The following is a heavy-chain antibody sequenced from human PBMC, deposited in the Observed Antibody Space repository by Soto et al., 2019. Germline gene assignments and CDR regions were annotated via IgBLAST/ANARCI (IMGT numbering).Heavy chain of an antibody. D-gene: IGHD4-17*01. Sequence: QVQLQESGPGLVKPSQTLSLTCTVSGGSISSGGYYWSWIRQHPGKGLEWIGYIYYSGSTYYNPSLTSRVTISVDTSKNQFARKLSSVTAADTAVYYCAREDYGGNYHPTFDYWGQGTLVTVSS. CDR1: GGSISSGGYY. J-gene: IGHJ4*02. CDR3: AREDYGGNYHPTFDY. V-gene: IGHV4-31*03. CDR2: IYYSGST.